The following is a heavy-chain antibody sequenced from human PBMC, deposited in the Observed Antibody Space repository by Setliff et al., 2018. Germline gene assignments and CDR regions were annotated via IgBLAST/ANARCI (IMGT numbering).Heavy chain of an antibody. V-gene: IGHV4-39*01. J-gene: IGHJ5*02. D-gene: IGHD2-15*01. CDR1: GGSVSNSGFF. Sequence: SETLSLTCTVSGGSVSNSGFFWGWLRQAPGKGLEWIGNIYDSGSSNYNVSLKSRRIITRDTSKNQIPLKLTSVTAAATAVYYCGRGFSRIEGWGNWFDPWGQGTLVTVSS. CDR3: GRGFSRIEGWGNWFDP. CDR2: IYDSGSS.